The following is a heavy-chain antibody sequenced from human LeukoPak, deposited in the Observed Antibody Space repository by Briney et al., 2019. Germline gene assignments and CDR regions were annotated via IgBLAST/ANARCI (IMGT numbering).Heavy chain of an antibody. V-gene: IGHV3-11*04. CDR2: ISSSGSII. CDR1: AFTFSDYY. D-gene: IGHD2-2*01. Sequence: PGGSLRLSCAASAFTFSDYYMSWIRQAPGKGLEWVSYISSSGSIIDYADSVRGRFTISRDNAKNSLYLQMNSLRAEDTAVYYCTSPPLGYCSTTSCLQYFEQWGQGTLVTVSS. J-gene: IGHJ1*01. CDR3: TSPPLGYCSTTSCLQYFEQ.